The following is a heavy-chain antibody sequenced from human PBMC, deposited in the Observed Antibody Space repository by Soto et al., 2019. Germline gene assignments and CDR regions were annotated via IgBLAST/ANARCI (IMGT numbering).Heavy chain of an antibody. Sequence: EVQLVESGGGSVQPGGSLRLSCAASGFSISDYKIHWVRQAPGRGLVWVSRIGNDGVTNYADSVKGRFTISRDNAQNTVLLQMSSLRAEDTAVYYCMRSGTARLLRHSWFDTWGQGTLVTVSS. CDR1: GFSISDYK. CDR3: MRSGTARLLRHSWFDT. CDR2: IGNDGVT. D-gene: IGHD2-21*01. J-gene: IGHJ5*02. V-gene: IGHV3-74*01.